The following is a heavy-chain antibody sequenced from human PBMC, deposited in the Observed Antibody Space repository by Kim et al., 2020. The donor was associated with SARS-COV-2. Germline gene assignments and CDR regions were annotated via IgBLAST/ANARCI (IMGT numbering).Heavy chain of an antibody. CDR3: ARHEIAAAGTSCFDP. CDR1: GGSISSYY. J-gene: IGHJ5*02. Sequence: SETLSLTCTVSGGSISSYYWSWIRQPPGKGLEWIGYIYYSGSTNYNPSLKSRVTISVDTSKNQFSLKLSSVTAADTAVYYCARHEIAAAGTSCFDPWGQGTLVTVSS. CDR2: IYYSGST. V-gene: IGHV4-59*08. D-gene: IGHD6-13*01.